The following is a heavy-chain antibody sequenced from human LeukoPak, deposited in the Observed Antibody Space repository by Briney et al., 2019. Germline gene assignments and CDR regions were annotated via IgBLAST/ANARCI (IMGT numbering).Heavy chain of an antibody. D-gene: IGHD3-3*01. CDR2: MNPNSGNT. CDR3: ARNPGEWLLWTYYYYGMDV. J-gene: IGHJ6*02. Sequence: ASVKVSCKASGYTFTSYDINWVRQATGQGLEWMGWMNPNSGNTGYAQKFQGRVTMTRNTSISTAYMELSSLRSEDTAVYYCARNPGEWLLWTYYYYGMDVWGQGTTVTVSS. CDR1: GYTFTSYD. V-gene: IGHV1-8*01.